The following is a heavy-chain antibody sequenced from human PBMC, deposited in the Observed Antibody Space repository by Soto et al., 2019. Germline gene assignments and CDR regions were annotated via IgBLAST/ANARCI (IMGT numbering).Heavy chain of an antibody. CDR2: ISAHNGNT. V-gene: IGHV1-18*01. Sequence: QVHLVQSGAEVKKPGASVKVSCKGSGYDFTTYGITWVRQAPGQGLEWMAWISAHNGNTDYAQKLQGRVTVTRDTSTSTAYRELRSLRSDDTAVYYCAGGRYADYWGQGALFTVSS. CDR3: AGGRYADY. CDR1: GYDFTTYG. J-gene: IGHJ4*02. D-gene: IGHD1-1*01.